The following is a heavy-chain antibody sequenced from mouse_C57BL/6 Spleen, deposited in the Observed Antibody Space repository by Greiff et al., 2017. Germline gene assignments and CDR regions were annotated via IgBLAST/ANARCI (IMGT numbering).Heavy chain of an antibody. CDR2: IYPRSGNT. J-gene: IGHJ2*01. V-gene: IGHV1-81*01. CDR3: GRVYYGSSYGY. D-gene: IGHD1-1*01. Sequence: VKLMESGAELARPGASVKLSCKASGYTFTSYGISWVKQRTGQGLEWIGEIYPRSGNTYYNEKFKGKATLTADKSSSTAYMELRSLTSEDSAVYCGGRVYYGSSYGYWGQGTTLTVSS. CDR1: GYTFTSYG.